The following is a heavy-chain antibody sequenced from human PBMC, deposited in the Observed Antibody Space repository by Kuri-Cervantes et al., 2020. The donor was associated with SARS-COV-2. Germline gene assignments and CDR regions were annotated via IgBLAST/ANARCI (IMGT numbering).Heavy chain of an antibody. V-gene: IGHV3-30*04. CDR2: ISHDGRKQ. D-gene: IGHD7-27*01. CDR3: ARDSRLGKSLDY. J-gene: IGHJ4*02. Sequence: GESLKISCAASGFTLRGYALHWVRQAPGKGLEWVAVISHDGRKQYFADSVKGRFTISRDNAKNSLYLQMSSLRAEDTAVYYCARDSRLGKSLDYWGQGTLVTVSS. CDR1: GFTLRGYA.